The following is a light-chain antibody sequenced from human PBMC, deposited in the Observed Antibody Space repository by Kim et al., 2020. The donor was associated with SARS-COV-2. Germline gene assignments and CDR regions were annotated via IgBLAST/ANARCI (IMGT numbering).Light chain of an antibody. V-gene: IGKV3-20*01. J-gene: IGKJ1*01. CDR1: QSVSSSY. Sequence: PGERATLSCRASQSVSSSYLAWYQQKPGQAPRLLIYGASTRATGIPDRFSGSGSGTDFTLTISRLEPEDFAVYYCQHYGSSPPWTFGQGTKVEIK. CDR3: QHYGSSPPWT. CDR2: GAS.